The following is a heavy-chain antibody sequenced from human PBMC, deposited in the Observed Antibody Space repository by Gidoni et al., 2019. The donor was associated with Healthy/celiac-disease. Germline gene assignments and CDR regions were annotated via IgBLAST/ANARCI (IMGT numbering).Heavy chain of an antibody. Sequence: EVQLVESGGGLVQPGGSLRLSCAASGFTFSSYWMHWVRQAPGKGLVWVSRINSDGSSTSYADSVKGRFTISRDNAKNTLYLQMNSLRAEDTAVYYCARDLIVVVPAAYYYYYGMDVWGQGTTVTVSS. V-gene: IGHV3-74*01. D-gene: IGHD2-2*01. J-gene: IGHJ6*02. CDR1: GFTFSSYW. CDR2: INSDGSST. CDR3: ARDLIVVVPAAYYYYYGMDV.